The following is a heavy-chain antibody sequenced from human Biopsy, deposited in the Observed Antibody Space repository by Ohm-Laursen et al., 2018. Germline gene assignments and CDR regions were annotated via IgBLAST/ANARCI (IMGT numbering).Heavy chain of an antibody. V-gene: IGHV3-30*18. CDR1: GFTVYNNY. J-gene: IGHJ5*02. Sequence: SLRLSCTASGFTVYNNYMTWVRQAPGKGLEWVALISYDETKKYYADSVRGRFTISRDNSKNTLYLQMNSLRAEDTAVYYCSKEDYSFDDTDCYNWFDPWGQGTEVIVSS. CDR3: SKEDYSFDDTDCYNWFDP. CDR2: ISYDETKK. D-gene: IGHD2-21*02.